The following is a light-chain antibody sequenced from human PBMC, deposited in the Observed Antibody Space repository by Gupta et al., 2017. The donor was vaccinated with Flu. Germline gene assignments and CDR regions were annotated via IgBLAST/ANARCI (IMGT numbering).Light chain of an antibody. Sequence: EIVMTQSPATLSVSPGERATLSCRASQSVSSKLAWYQQKPGQAPRLLIYVASTRATGSPARFSGSGSGTEFTLTISSLQSEDFAVYYCQQYDTWPYTFGQGTKLEIK. J-gene: IGKJ2*01. CDR3: QQYDTWPYT. V-gene: IGKV3-15*01. CDR2: VAS. CDR1: QSVSSK.